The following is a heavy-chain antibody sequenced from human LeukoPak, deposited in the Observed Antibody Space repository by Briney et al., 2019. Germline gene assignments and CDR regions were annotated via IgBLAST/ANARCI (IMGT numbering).Heavy chain of an antibody. V-gene: IGHV3-30*02. CDR1: GFTFTTYG. Sequence: GGSLRLSCAASGFTFTTYGMHWVRQAPGKGLEWVAFIRFDGTNKFYADSVKGRFTISRDNSKNTLYLQMNSLRAEDTAVYYCAKDGGSGSLPQYWGQGTLVTVSS. J-gene: IGHJ4*02. CDR2: IRFDGTNK. D-gene: IGHD3-10*01. CDR3: AKDGGSGSLPQY.